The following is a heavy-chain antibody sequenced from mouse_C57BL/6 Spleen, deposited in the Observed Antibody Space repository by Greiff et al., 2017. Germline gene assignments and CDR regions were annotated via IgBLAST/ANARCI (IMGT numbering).Heavy chain of an antibody. D-gene: IGHD2-4*01. CDR3: AAYDYDDPPVVAY. J-gene: IGHJ3*01. V-gene: IGHV1-64*01. Sequence: QVQLKQPGAELVKPGASVKLSCKASGYTFTSYWMHWVKQRPGQGLEWIGMIHPNSGSTNYNEKFKSKATLTVDKSSSTAYMQLSSLTSEDSAVYYCAAYDYDDPPVVAYWGQGTLVTVSA. CDR1: GYTFTSYW. CDR2: IHPNSGST.